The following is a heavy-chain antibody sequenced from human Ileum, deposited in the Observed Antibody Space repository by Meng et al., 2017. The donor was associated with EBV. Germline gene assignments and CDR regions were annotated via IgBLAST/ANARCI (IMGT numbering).Heavy chain of an antibody. CDR3: ARGAYFDY. CDR1: GGSISSGGYS. V-gene: IGHV4-30-2*01. J-gene: IGHJ4*02. CDR2: IYYSGSA. Sequence: QLQLQESGSGLVKPSETLSLTCAVSGGSISSGGYSWYWIRQPPGKGLQWIGYIYYSGSAYYNPSLKSRVTLSVDRSTNQFSLNLSSVTAADTAVYYCARGAYFDYWGQGTLVTVSS.